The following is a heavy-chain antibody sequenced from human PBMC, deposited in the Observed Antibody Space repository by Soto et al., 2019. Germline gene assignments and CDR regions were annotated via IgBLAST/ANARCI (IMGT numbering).Heavy chain of an antibody. Sequence: GESLKISCKGSGYSFTSYWISWVRQMPGKGLEWMGRIDPSDSYTNYSPSFQGHVTISADKSISTAYLQWSSLKASDTAMYYCAGRPTYYYGSGSYTAYYYYGMDVWGQGTTVTVSS. D-gene: IGHD3-10*01. J-gene: IGHJ6*02. CDR1: GYSFTSYW. V-gene: IGHV5-10-1*01. CDR3: AGRPTYYYGSGSYTAYYYYGMDV. CDR2: IDPSDSYT.